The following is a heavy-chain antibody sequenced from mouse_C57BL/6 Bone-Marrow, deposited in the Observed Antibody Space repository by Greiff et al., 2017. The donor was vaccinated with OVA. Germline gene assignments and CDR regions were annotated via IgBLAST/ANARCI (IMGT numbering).Heavy chain of an antibody. CDR2: LYPRSGNT. D-gene: IGHD1-1*01. Sequence: VQLQQSGAELARPGASVKLSCKASGYTFTSYGISWVKQRTGQGLEWIGELYPRSGNTYYNEQFKGKATLTADKSSSTAYMELRSLTSEDSAVDVCEGLYYYGAWFADWGQGTLVTVSA. CDR1: GYTFTSYG. J-gene: IGHJ3*01. V-gene: IGHV1-81*01. CDR3: EGLYYYGAWFAD.